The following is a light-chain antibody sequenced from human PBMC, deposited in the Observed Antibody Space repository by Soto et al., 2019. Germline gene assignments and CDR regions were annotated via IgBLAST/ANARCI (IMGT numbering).Light chain of an antibody. CDR1: QSISTY. J-gene: IGKJ5*01. V-gene: IGKV1-39*01. CDR2: AAS. Sequence: DIQMTQSPSSLSASIGDRVTITCRASQSISTYLNWYQQKPGKAPKLLIFAASSLQSGVPSRFSGGGSATDFTLTISSLQPEDFATYYCQQSYSNLQITFGQGTRLEIK. CDR3: QQSYSNLQIT.